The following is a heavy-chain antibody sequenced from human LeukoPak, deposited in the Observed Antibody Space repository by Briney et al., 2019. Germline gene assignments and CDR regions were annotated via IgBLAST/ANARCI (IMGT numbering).Heavy chain of an antibody. V-gene: IGHV4-4*07. D-gene: IGHD3-22*01. CDR1: GGSISSHY. Sequence: SQTLSLTSTVSGGSISSHYWTWIRQPAAKGLDSIGRTYTSGSTNQNPSLKSRVTMSVDTSKNQLSLKLSSVTAADTAVYYCARDRPHYDSSGYTYWYFDLWGRGTLVTVSS. J-gene: IGHJ2*01. CDR3: ARDRPHYDSSGYTYWYFDL. CDR2: TYTSGST.